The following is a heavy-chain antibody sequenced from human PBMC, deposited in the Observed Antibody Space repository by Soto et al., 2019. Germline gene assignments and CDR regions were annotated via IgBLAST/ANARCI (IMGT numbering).Heavy chain of an antibody. Sequence: SETLSLTCTVSGGSISSYYWSWIRQPPGKGLEWIGYIYYSGSTNYNPSLKSRVTISVDTSKNQFSLKLSSVTAADTAVYYCARVRLSAAPSSGDYFDYWGQGTLVTVSS. D-gene: IGHD2-2*01. CDR2: IYYSGST. CDR3: ARVRLSAAPSSGDYFDY. J-gene: IGHJ4*02. CDR1: GGSISSYY. V-gene: IGHV4-59*01.